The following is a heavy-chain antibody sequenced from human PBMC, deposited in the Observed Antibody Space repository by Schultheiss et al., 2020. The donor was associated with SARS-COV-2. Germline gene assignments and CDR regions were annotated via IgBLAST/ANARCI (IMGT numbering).Heavy chain of an antibody. J-gene: IGHJ5*02. Sequence: SETLSLTCTVSGGSISSGDYYWSWIRQPPGKGLEWIGYIYYSGSTYYNPSLKSRVTISVDTSKNQFSLKLSSVTAADTAVYYCARGRITIFGVVIIHVGFDPWGQGTLVTVSS. CDR3: ARGRITIFGVVIIHVGFDP. CDR1: GGSISSGDYY. V-gene: IGHV4-30-4*01. CDR2: IYYSGST. D-gene: IGHD3-3*01.